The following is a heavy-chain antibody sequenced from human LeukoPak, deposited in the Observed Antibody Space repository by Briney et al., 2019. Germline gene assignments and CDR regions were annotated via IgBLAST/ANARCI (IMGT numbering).Heavy chain of an antibody. V-gene: IGHV3-20*04. Sequence: GGSLRLSCAASGFTFDDYGMSWVRQAPGKGLEWVSGINWNGGSTGYADSVKGRFTISRDNAKNSLYLQMNSLRAEDTAVYYCARETTDGIAVAGLDYWGQGTLVTVSS. CDR3: ARETTDGIAVAGLDY. CDR2: INWNGGST. D-gene: IGHD6-19*01. J-gene: IGHJ4*02. CDR1: GFTFDDYG.